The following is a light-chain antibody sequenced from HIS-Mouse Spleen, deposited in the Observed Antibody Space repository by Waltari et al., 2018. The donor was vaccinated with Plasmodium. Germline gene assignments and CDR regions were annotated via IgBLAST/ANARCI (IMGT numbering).Light chain of an antibody. J-gene: IGKJ1*01. Sequence: DIQLTQSPSTLSASVGHRVTITCRASPGISSWLAWYQQKPGKAPKLLIYKASSLESGVPSRFSGSGSGTEFTLTISSLQPDDFATYYCQQYNSYSWTFGQGTKVEIK. V-gene: IGKV1-5*03. CDR1: PGISSW. CDR3: QQYNSYSWT. CDR2: KAS.